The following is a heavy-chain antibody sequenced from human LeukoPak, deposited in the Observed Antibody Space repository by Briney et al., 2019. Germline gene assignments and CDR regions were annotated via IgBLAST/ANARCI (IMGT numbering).Heavy chain of an antibody. J-gene: IGHJ4*02. D-gene: IGHD4-17*01. CDR3: ARVVDHDYGDYYLDY. CDR2: IYSGGST. CDR1: GFTFSSDA. V-gene: IGHV3-53*01. Sequence: PGGSLRLSCAASGFTFSSDAMSWVRQAPGKGLEWVSVIYSGGSTDYADSVKGRLTISRDNSKNTLYLQMNSLRAEDTAVYYCARVVDHDYGDYYLDYWGQGTLVTVSS.